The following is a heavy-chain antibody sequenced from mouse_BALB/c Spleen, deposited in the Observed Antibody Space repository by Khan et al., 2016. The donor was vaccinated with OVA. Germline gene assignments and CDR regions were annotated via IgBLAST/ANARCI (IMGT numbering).Heavy chain of an antibody. Sequence: EVELVESGGGLVKPGGSLKLSCEASGFTFSNYAMSWVRQSPEKRLKWVASMVSGESTYYLDSVKGRFTISRDNARNILYLQMSSLRSEDTAMYYCARDYWFAYWGQGTLVTVSA. CDR2: MVSGEST. V-gene: IGHV5-6-5*01. J-gene: IGHJ3*01. CDR1: GFTFSNYA. CDR3: ARDYWFAY.